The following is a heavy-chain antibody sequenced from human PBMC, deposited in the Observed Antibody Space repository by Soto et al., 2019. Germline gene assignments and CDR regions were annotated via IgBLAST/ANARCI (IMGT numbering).Heavy chain of an antibody. D-gene: IGHD2-2*01. CDR3: TRGPRASSGGTGAY. J-gene: IGHJ1*01. Sequence: EVQLVESGGGLVQPGGSLRLSCAASGFSFDSYWMLWVRQAPGQGPMWVSRIDYDGTTTNYADSVKGRFTISRDNAKSTLYLQMNSLRPEDTAVYYCTRGPRASSGGTGAYWGKGTLVTVSS. CDR1: GFSFDSYW. CDR2: IDYDGTTT. V-gene: IGHV3-74*01.